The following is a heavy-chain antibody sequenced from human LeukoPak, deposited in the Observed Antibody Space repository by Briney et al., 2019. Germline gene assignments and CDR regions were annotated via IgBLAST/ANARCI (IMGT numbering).Heavy chain of an antibody. CDR3: ARDAIVRDYSNSDY. CDR1: GGTFSSYA. D-gene: IGHD4-11*01. V-gene: IGHV1-2*02. CDR2: INPNSGGT. Sequence: ASVKVSCKASGGTFSSYAISWVRQAPGQGLEWMGWINPNSGGTNYAQKFQGRVTMTRDTYISTAYMELSRLTSDDTAVYYCARDAIVRDYSNSDYWGQGTLVTVSS. J-gene: IGHJ4*02.